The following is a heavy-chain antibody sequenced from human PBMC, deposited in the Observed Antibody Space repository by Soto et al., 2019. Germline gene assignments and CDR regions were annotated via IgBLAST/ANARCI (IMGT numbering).Heavy chain of an antibody. D-gene: IGHD5-12*01. CDR2: IYYSGST. CDR1: VGSISRGDYY. V-gene: IGHV4-30-4*01. Sequence: LTCTVSVGSISRGDYYWSWISQPPGKGLEWIGSIYYSGSTYYNPSLKCRVTISVDTSKNQFSLKLSSVTAADTAVYYCARALFPGGWLQFSGRYFDLWGRGTLVTVSS. J-gene: IGHJ2*01. CDR3: ARALFPGGWLQFSGRYFDL.